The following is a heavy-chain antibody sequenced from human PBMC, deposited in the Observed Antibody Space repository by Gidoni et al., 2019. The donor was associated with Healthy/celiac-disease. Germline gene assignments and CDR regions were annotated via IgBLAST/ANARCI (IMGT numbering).Heavy chain of an antibody. D-gene: IGHD3-3*01. CDR2: IAYDGSNK. V-gene: IGHV3-30*04. Sequence: QVQLVESGGGVVQPGRSLSLPCAAPGFTFSSSAMHWVRQAPGKGLEWVAVIAYDGSNKYYADSVKGRFTISRDNSKNTLYLQMNSLRAEDTAVYYCARDKDLEWLLSSFGWYFDLWGRGTLVTVSS. CDR3: ARDKDLEWLLSSFGWYFDL. CDR1: GFTFSSSA. J-gene: IGHJ2*01.